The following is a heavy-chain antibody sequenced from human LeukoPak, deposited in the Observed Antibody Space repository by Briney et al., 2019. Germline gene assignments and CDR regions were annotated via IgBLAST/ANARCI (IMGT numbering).Heavy chain of an antibody. D-gene: IGHD2-2*01. CDR3: AGVVPAADYYYYYMDV. CDR1: GFTFSSYS. CDR2: ISSSSYI. J-gene: IGHJ6*03. Sequence: GGSLRLSCAASGFTFSSYSMNWVRQPPGKGLEWVSSISSSSYIYYSDSVKGRFTISRDNAKNSLYLQMNSLIAEDTAVYYCAGVVPAADYYYYYMDVWGKGTTVTVSS. V-gene: IGHV3-21*01.